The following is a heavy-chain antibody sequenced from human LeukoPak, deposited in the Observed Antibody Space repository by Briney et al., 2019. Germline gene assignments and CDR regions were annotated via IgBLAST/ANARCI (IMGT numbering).Heavy chain of an antibody. CDR2: ISYDGSNK. CDR3: AKDYGGNSVY. Sequence: GGSLRLSCAASGFTFSSYGMHWVRQAPGKGLEWVAVISYDGSNKYYADPVKGRFTISRDNSKNTLYLQMNSLRAEDTAVYYCAKDYGGNSVYWGQGTLVTVSS. V-gene: IGHV3-30*18. D-gene: IGHD4-23*01. CDR1: GFTFSSYG. J-gene: IGHJ4*02.